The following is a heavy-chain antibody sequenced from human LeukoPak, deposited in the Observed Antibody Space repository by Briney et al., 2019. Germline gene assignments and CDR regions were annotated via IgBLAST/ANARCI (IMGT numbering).Heavy chain of an antibody. V-gene: IGHV3-23*01. CDR2: ISGSGGST. J-gene: IGHJ3*02. CDR1: GFTFSSYT. Sequence: GGSLRLSCATSGFTFSSYTMSWVRQAPGKGLEWVSAISGSGGSTYYADSVKGRFTISRDNSKNTLYLQMNSLRAEDTAVYYCARGESTAYDAFDIWGQGTMVTVSS. CDR3: ARGESTAYDAFDI. D-gene: IGHD2-2*01.